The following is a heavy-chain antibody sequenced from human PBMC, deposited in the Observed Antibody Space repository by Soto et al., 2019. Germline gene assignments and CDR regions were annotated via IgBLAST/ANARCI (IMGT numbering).Heavy chain of an antibody. J-gene: IGHJ4*02. V-gene: IGHV4-31*03. Sequence: QVQLQESGPALLKPSQTLSLTCTVSGDSISSGGYYWSWIRQYPGKGLEWIGCIYHNGRTYYNTSLKSRVTISIATSKSQFSLNLSSVTAAGRAVYFCARGTMTLVTRFDYWGQGILVTVSS. CDR3: ARGTMTLVTRFDY. CDR1: GDSISSGGYY. CDR2: IYHNGRT. D-gene: IGHD2-21*02.